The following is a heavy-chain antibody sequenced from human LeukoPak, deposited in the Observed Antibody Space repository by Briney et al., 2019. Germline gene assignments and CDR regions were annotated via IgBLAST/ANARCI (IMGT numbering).Heavy chain of an antibody. CDR1: GGSFSGYY. Sequence: KPSETLSLTCAVYGGSFSGYYWSWIRQPPGKGLEWIGEINHSGSTNYNPSLKSRVTISVDTSKNQFSLNLSSVTAAHTAVDYCPRESGSYSPDFAYWGQGTLVTASS. D-gene: IGHD1-26*01. J-gene: IGHJ4*02. CDR2: INHSGST. V-gene: IGHV4-34*01. CDR3: PRESGSYSPDFAY.